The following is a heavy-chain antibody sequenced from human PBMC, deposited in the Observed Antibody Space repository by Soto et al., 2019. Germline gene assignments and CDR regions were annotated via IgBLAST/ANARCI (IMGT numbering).Heavy chain of an antibody. J-gene: IGHJ5*02. CDR1: GGSISSYY. V-gene: IGHV4-59*01. CDR3: ARHTTVRGVRVFTRSNWFDP. D-gene: IGHD3-10*01. Sequence: SETLSLTCTVSGGSISSYYWSWIRQPPGKGLEWIGYIYYSGSTNYNPSLKSRVTISVDTSKNQFSLKLSSVTAADTAVYYCARHTTVRGVRVFTRSNWFDPWGQGTLVTVSS. CDR2: IYYSGST.